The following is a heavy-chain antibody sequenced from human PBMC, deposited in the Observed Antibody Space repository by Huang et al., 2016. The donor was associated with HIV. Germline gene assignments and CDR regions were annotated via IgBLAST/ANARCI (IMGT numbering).Heavy chain of an antibody. J-gene: IGHJ6*03. Sequence: QVQLQQWGAGLLRPSETLSLPCAVYGGSFSGYYGTWIRQPPGKGLEWIGEIKYSEGTNANPSLKGRVTSSVDTSRNQFSLTLPSVSAADTAVYYCARGQGGYYYYYMDVWGKGTTVTVSS. CDR2: IKYSEGT. CDR3: ARGQGGYYYYYMDV. V-gene: IGHV4-34*01. CDR1: GGSFSGYY.